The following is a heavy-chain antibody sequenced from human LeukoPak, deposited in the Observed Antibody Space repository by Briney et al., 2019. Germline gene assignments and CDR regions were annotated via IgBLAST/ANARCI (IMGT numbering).Heavy chain of an antibody. V-gene: IGHV1-69*05. J-gene: IGHJ5*02. CDR1: GGTFSSYA. CDR3: ASGPYTSSWYNWFDP. CDR2: IIPIFGTA. Sequence: GASVKVFCKASGGTFSSYAISWVRQAPGQGLEWMGGIIPIFGTANYAQKFQGRVTITTDESTSTAYMELSSLRSEDTAVYYCASGPYTSSWYNWFDPWGQGTLVTVSS. D-gene: IGHD6-13*01.